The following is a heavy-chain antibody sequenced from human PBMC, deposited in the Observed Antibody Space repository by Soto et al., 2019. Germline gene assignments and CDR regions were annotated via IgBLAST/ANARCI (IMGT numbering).Heavy chain of an antibody. J-gene: IGHJ4*02. CDR3: ARAPQHYYDSSGYLDY. CDR2: IDWDDDK. Sequence: SGPTLVNPPQNLTPNFTFSGFSLTTSGMCLSWVRQPPGKALEWLALIDWDDDKYYSTSLKTRLTISKDTSKNQVVLTMTNMDPVDTATYYCARAPQHYYDSSGYLDYWGQGTLVTVSS. CDR1: GFSLTTSGMC. D-gene: IGHD3-22*01. V-gene: IGHV2-70*18.